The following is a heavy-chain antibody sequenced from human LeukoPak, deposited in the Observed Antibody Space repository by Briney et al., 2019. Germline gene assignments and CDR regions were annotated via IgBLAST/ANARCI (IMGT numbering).Heavy chain of an antibody. CDR1: GYTFTSYY. CDR2: INSSGGNT. Sequence: ASVKVSCKASGYTFTSYYMYWVRQAPGQGLEWMGIINSSGGNTSYAQNFQGRVTITRDTSARLVYMELRSLRSEDTAVYYCARENTYGYSYGMGVWGQGTTVTVSS. CDR3: ARENTYGYSYGMGV. J-gene: IGHJ6*02. D-gene: IGHD3-22*01. V-gene: IGHV1-46*01.